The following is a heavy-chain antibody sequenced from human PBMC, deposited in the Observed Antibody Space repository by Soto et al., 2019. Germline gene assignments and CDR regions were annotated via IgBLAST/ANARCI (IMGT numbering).Heavy chain of an antibody. D-gene: IGHD3-3*01. J-gene: IGHJ3*02. CDR3: ATGITPTIIDAFDI. V-gene: IGHV4-59*01. Sequence: PSETLSLTCTVSGCSISSYYWSWIRQPPGKGLEWIGYIYYSGSANYNPSLKSRVTIQVDTSKNQFSLKLPSVPAAATTVYYRATGITPTIIDAFDICGQGTMVT. CDR2: IYYSGSA. CDR1: GCSISSYY.